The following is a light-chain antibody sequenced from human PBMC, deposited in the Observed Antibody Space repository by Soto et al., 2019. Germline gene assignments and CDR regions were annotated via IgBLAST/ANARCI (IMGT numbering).Light chain of an antibody. CDR3: QQYHSYPWT. CDR1: QSISSW. J-gene: IGKJ1*01. Sequence: DIQMTQSPSTLSESVGDRVTITCRAGQSISSWLAWYQQKPGKAPNLLIYKASSLESGVPSGFSGSGSGTEFTLTITSLQPDDFATYYCQQYHSYPWTFGQGTKVEIK. V-gene: IGKV1-5*03. CDR2: KAS.